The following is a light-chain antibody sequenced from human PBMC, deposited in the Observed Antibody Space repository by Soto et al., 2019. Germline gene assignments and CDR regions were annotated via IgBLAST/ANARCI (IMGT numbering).Light chain of an antibody. J-gene: IGKJ1*01. CDR1: QSVSNNY. CDR2: GAS. V-gene: IGKV3-20*01. CDR3: QQYGVSRT. Sequence: EIVLTDSPGTLSLSPWEIATLSCRASQSVSNNYLAWYQQKPGQAPRLLIYGASNRATGIPDRFSGSGSGTDFTLTISRLEPEDFGLYYCQQYGVSRTFGQETKVDIK.